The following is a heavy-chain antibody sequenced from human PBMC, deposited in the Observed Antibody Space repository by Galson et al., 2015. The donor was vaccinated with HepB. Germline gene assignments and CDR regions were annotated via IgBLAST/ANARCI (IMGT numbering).Heavy chain of an antibody. CDR2: ISSSSSYI. D-gene: IGHD4-17*01. Sequence: SLRLSCAASGFTFSSYSMNWVRQAPGKGLEWVSSISSSSSYIYYADSVKGRFTISRDNAKNSLYLQMNSLRAEDTAVYYCARDIITVTTGYGMDVWGQGTTVTVSS. V-gene: IGHV3-21*01. CDR3: ARDIITVTTGYGMDV. CDR1: GFTFSSYS. J-gene: IGHJ6*02.